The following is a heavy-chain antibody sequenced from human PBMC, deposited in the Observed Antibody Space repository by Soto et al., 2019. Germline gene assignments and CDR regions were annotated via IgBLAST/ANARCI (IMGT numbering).Heavy chain of an antibody. J-gene: IGHJ4*02. D-gene: IGHD6-25*01. CDR2: ISAYNGHT. CDR1: GYTFTSYG. CDR3: ASEVGSARFDY. Sequence: QVQLVQSGAEVKKPGASVQVSFKASGYTFTSYGISWVRQAPGQGREWMGWISAYNGHTNYAQKLQGRVTMTTDTSTRTAYMELRSLRSDDTAVYYCASEVGSARFDYWGQGTRVTVSS. V-gene: IGHV1-18*01.